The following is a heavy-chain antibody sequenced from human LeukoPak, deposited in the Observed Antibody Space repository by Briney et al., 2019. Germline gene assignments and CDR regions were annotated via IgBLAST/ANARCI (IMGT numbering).Heavy chain of an antibody. CDR3: AKASYYYDSSGYFDD. Sequence: GGSLRLSCVASGFTFSSYAMSWVRQAPGKGLEWVSAISGSGGSTYYADSVKGRFTISRDNSKNALYLQMNSLRGEDTAVYYCAKASYYYDSSGYFDDWGQGTLVSVSS. D-gene: IGHD3-22*01. J-gene: IGHJ4*02. CDR2: ISGSGGST. CDR1: GFTFSSYA. V-gene: IGHV3-23*01.